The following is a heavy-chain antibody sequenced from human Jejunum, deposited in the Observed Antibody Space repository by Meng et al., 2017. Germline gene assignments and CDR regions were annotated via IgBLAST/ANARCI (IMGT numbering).Heavy chain of an antibody. Sequence: GESLKISCAASGSTFSDHYIDWVRQAPGKGLEWVGLSRNKANSYTTEYAASVKGRFTISRDASKNSLYLQMSSLKTEDTAVYYCVRGYSGTYFYAFDIWGQGTTVTVSS. CDR3: VRGYSGTYFYAFDI. D-gene: IGHD1-26*01. CDR2: SRNKANSYTT. J-gene: IGHJ6*02. V-gene: IGHV3-72*01. CDR1: GSTFSDHY.